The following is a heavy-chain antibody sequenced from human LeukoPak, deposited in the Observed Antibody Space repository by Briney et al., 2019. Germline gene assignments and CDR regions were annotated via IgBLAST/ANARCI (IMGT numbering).Heavy chain of an antibody. CDR2: INHSGST. D-gene: IGHD6-13*01. J-gene: IGHJ4*02. CDR1: GGSFSGYY. CDR3: ARGRRLYSSSWYFFGY. Sequence: SQTLSLTCAVYGGSFSGYYWSWIRQPPGKGLEWIGEINHSGSTNYNPSLKSRVTISVDTSKNQFSLKLSSVTAADTAVYYCARGRRLYSSSWYFFGYWGQGTLVTVSS. V-gene: IGHV4-34*01.